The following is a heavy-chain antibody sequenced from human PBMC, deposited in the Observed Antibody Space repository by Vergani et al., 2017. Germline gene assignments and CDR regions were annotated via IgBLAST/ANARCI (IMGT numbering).Heavy chain of an antibody. V-gene: IGHV4-38-2*02. Sequence: QVQLQESGPGLVKPSETLSLTCTVSGYSISSGYYWGWIRQPPGKGLEWIGSIYHSGSNYYNPSLKSRVTISVDTSKNQFSLKLSSVTAADTAVYYCARQNPTDGDAFDIWGQGTMVTVSS. J-gene: IGHJ3*02. CDR2: IYHSGSN. CDR3: ARQNPTDGDAFDI. CDR1: GYSISSGYY. D-gene: IGHD4-17*01.